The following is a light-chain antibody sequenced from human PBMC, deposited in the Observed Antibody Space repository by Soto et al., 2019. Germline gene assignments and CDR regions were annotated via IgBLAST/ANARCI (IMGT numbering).Light chain of an antibody. V-gene: IGKV3-20*01. CDR1: QSLRSSY. CDR2: GAS. J-gene: IGKJ2*01. CDR3: PQHGTSHYT. Sequence: EVVLTQSPNTLSLSPWERATLSCWASQSLRSSYLAWYQRKPGQAPRLLMFGASRRATGIPDRFNGSGSGTELILTASRLEPEDVAVYYCPQHGTSHYTVGQGTKVHIK.